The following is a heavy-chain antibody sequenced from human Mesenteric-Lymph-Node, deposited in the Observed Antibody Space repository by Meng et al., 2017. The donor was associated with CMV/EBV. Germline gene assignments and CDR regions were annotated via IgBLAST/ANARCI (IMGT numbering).Heavy chain of an antibody. CDR3: VKDRYYDSSGYNYRTGDY. Sequence: GESLKISCAASGFTFSSYAMSWVRQAPGKGLEWVSAISGSGGSTYYADSVKGRFTISRDNSKNTLYLQMNSLRAEDTAVYHCVKDRYYDSSGYNYRTGDYWGQGALVTVSS. V-gene: IGHV3-23*01. J-gene: IGHJ4*02. CDR2: ISGSGGST. D-gene: IGHD3-22*01. CDR1: GFTFSSYA.